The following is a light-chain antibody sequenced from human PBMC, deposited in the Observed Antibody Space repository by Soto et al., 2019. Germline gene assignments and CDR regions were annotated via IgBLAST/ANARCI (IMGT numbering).Light chain of an antibody. CDR1: TSDVGAYNY. V-gene: IGLV2-14*01. CDR2: EVS. Sequence: QSALTQPASVSGSPGQSITISCTGSTSDVGAYNYVSWYKHHPGQAPQLMIYEVSNRPSGVSNRFSGSKSGNTASLTISGLQADDECDYYCRSKTSRSSNFVFGHRTKVTV. CDR3: RSKTSRSSNFV. J-gene: IGLJ1*01.